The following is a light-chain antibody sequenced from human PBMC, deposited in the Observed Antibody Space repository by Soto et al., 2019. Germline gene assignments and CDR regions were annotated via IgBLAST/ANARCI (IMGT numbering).Light chain of an antibody. Sequence: DIVMTQSPATLSVAPGERVTFSCRASQGVSRKLAWYQHKPGQAPRLLISGASTGATGIPARFSGSGSGTEFTLTISSLQVEDVAVYYCHQYYTLPLTFGGGTKVDIK. CDR2: GAS. V-gene: IGKV3-15*01. CDR1: QGVSRK. CDR3: HQYYTLPLT. J-gene: IGKJ4*01.